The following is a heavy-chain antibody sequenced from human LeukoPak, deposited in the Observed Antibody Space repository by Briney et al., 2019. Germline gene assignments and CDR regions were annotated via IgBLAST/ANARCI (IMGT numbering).Heavy chain of an antibody. CDR3: ARDYAISTGYYGMDV. V-gene: IGHV3-30-3*01. Sequence: GRSLRLSCAASGFTFSSYAMHWVRQAPGKGLEWVAVISYDGSNKYYADSVKGRFTISRDNSKNTLYPQMNSLRAEDTAVYYCARDYAISTGYYGMDVWGQGTTVTVSS. CDR2: ISYDGSNK. D-gene: IGHD3-16*01. J-gene: IGHJ6*02. CDR1: GFTFSSYA.